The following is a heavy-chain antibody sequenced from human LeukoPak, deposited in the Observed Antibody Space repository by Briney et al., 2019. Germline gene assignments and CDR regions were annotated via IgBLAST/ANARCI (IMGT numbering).Heavy chain of an antibody. Sequence: SETLSLTCTVSGGSISSSSYYWGWIRQPPGKGLEWIGIIYYSGSTYYNPSLRSRVTMSVDTSKNQFSLKLSSVTAADTAVYCARHEWGITNAFDIWGQGTMVTVSS. D-gene: IGHD1-14*01. J-gene: IGHJ3*02. CDR1: GGSISSSSYY. CDR2: IYYSGST. V-gene: IGHV4-39*01. CDR3: ARHEWGITNAFDI.